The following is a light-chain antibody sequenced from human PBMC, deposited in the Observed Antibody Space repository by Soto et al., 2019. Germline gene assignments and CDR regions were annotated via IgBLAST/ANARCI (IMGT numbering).Light chain of an antibody. Sequence: QSALTQPASVSGSPGQSITISCTGTSSDVGSYNLVSWYQQHPGKAPKLLISEVTNRPSGVSNRFSGSKSGNTASLTISGLQAEDEAHYYCSSYTTNSPPVVFGGGTKVTVL. CDR2: EVT. CDR1: SSDVGSYNL. CDR3: SSYTTNSPPVV. V-gene: IGLV2-14*02. J-gene: IGLJ2*01.